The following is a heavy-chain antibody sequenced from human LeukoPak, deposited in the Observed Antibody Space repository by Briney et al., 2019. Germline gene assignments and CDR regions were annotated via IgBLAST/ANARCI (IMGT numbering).Heavy chain of an antibody. V-gene: IGHV1-8*03. CDR3: ARRGYYYDSSGYYYNDY. J-gene: IGHJ4*02. D-gene: IGHD3-22*01. Sequence: GASVKVSCKASGYTFTSYDINWVRQATGQGLEWMGWMNPNSGNTGYAQKFQGRVTITRNTSISTAYMELSSLRSEDTAVYYCARRGYYYDSSGYYYNDYWGQGTLVTVSS. CDR1: GYTFTSYD. CDR2: MNPNSGNT.